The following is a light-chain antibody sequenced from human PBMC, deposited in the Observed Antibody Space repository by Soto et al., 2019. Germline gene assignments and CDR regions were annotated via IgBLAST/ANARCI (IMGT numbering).Light chain of an antibody. J-gene: IGLJ3*02. CDR2: EVS. V-gene: IGLV2-14*01. CDR1: SSDVGGYNS. CDR3: SSYTSSNTHWM. Sequence: QSALTQPASVSGSPGQSITISCTGTSSDVGGYNSVSWYQQHPGKAPKLMIYEVSNRPSGVSNRFSGSKSGNTASLTISGLKAEDEADYYCSSYTSSNTHWMFGGGTKLTVL.